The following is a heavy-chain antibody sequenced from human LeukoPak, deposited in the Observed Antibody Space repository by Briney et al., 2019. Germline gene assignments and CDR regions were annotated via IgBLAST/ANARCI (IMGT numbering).Heavy chain of an antibody. Sequence: SETLSLTCTVSGGSISSYHWSWIRQPPGKGLEWIGYIYYSGSTNYNPSLKSRVTISVDTSKNQFSLKLSSVTAADTAVYYCARRDTSHYYYGMDVWGQGTTVTVSS. V-gene: IGHV4-59*08. D-gene: IGHD5-18*01. CDR1: GGSISSYH. J-gene: IGHJ6*02. CDR2: IYYSGST. CDR3: ARRDTSHYYYGMDV.